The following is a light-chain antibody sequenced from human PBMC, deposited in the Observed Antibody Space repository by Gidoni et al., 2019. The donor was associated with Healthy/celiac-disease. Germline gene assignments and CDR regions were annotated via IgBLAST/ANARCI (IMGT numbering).Light chain of an antibody. CDR2: GAS. Sequence: EIVLTQSPGTLSLSPGERATLSCRASQSGSSSYLAWYQQKPGQAPRLLIYGASSRATGIPDRFSGSWSGTDFTLTISRLEPEDFAVYYCQQYGSSPRGTFGGGTKVEF. V-gene: IGKV3-20*01. CDR1: QSGSSSY. J-gene: IGKJ4*01. CDR3: QQYGSSPRGT.